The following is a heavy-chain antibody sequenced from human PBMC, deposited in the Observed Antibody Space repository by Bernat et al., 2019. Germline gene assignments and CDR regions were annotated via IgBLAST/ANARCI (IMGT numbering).Heavy chain of an antibody. CDR2: VKRKIDGETT. Sequence: EVQLVESGGGLVKPGGSLRLSCAGSGVTFSDTWLNWVRQAPGKGLEWVGRVKRKIDGETTEYAAPVKGRFTISRDDSKNALYLHMNSLKTEDTALYYCTTDFDYWGQGTQVTVSA. V-gene: IGHV3-15*07. CDR1: GVTFSDTW. J-gene: IGHJ4*02. CDR3: TTDFDY.